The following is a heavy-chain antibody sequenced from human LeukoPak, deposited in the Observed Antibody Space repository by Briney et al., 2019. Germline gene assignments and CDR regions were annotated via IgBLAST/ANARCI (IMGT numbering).Heavy chain of an antibody. CDR1: GGSISSSRYY. Sequence: PSETLSLTCTVSGGSISSSRYYWGWIRQPPGKGLESHGSIDYSGSTYYSPSLKGRVPISVDTFKKQFSLKLSSVTAADTAVYYCARKYYGSGSYYKDINFDYWGQGTLVTVSS. J-gene: IGHJ4*02. CDR2: IDYSGST. D-gene: IGHD3-10*01. V-gene: IGHV4-39*01. CDR3: ARKYYGSGSYYKDINFDY.